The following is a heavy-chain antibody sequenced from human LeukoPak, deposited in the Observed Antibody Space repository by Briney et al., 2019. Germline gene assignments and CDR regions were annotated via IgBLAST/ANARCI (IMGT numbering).Heavy chain of an antibody. D-gene: IGHD7-27*01. V-gene: IGHV1-2*02. CDR2: IGPKRGDT. J-gene: IGHJ3*02. CDR1: GYTFTDYF. CDR3: GINRLGKALDI. Sequence: ASVKVSCKASGYTFTDYFIHWVRQAPGQGLEWMGWIGPKRGDTSYSQKFQGRVTVTRDTSISTAYMGLSRLRFDDTAVYYCGINRLGKALDIWGQGTMVTVSS.